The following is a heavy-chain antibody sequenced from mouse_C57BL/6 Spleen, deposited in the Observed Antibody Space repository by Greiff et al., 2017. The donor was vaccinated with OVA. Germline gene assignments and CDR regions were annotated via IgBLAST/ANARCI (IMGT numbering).Heavy chain of an antibody. J-gene: IGHJ3*01. CDR3: VRQSGDGRAY. V-gene: IGHV10-1*01. D-gene: IGHD1-1*01. CDR2: IRSKSNNYAT. Sequence: DAGGGLVQPKGSLKLSCAASGFSFNTYAMNWVRQAPGKGLEWVARIRSKSNNYATYYADSVKDRFTISRDDSESMLYLQMNNLKTEDTAMYYCVRQSGDGRAYWGQGTLVTVSA. CDR1: GFSFNTYA.